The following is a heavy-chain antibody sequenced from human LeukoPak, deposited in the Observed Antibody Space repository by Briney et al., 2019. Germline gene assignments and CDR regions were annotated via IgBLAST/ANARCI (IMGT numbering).Heavy chain of an antibody. Sequence: ASVKVSCKASGYTFTGYYMHWVRQAPGQGLEWMGWINPNSGGTNYAQKFQGRVTMTRDTSISTAYMELSRLRSDDTAVYYCARAPDSSGYYYVTPFDYWGQGTLVTVSS. J-gene: IGHJ4*02. CDR2: INPNSGGT. V-gene: IGHV1-2*02. CDR1: GYTFTGYY. D-gene: IGHD3-22*01. CDR3: ARAPDSSGYYYVTPFDY.